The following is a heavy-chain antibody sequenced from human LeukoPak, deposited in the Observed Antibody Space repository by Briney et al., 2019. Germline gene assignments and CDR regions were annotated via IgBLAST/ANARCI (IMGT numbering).Heavy chain of an antibody. D-gene: IGHD2-21*01. Sequence: GGSLRLSCAASGFTFNSYGMRWVRQAPGKGLEWVASIRYDGTNTYYADSVKGRFTISRDNSKNTLYLQMNSLRAEDSAVYYCVKEETTHSLYCVGTCYIFDYWGQGTLVTVSS. CDR2: IRYDGTNT. CDR1: GFTFNSYG. V-gene: IGHV3-30*02. J-gene: IGHJ4*02. CDR3: VKEETTHSLYCVGTCYIFDY.